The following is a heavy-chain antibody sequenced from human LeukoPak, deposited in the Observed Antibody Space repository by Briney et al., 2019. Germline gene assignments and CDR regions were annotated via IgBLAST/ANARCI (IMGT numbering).Heavy chain of an antibody. Sequence: ASVKVSCKASGYTFTAYYLHWVRQAPGQGLEWMGWINPNSGGTNYAQTFQGRVTLTGDTSITTSYMELTGLTSVDTAVYYCGLVASGNWWFDPWGQGTLVTVSS. CDR3: GLVASGNWWFDP. V-gene: IGHV1-2*02. CDR2: INPNSGGT. CDR1: GYTFTAYY. J-gene: IGHJ5*02. D-gene: IGHD5-12*01.